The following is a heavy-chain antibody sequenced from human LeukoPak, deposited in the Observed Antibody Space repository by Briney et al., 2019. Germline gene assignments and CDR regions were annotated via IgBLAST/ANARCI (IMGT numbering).Heavy chain of an antibody. V-gene: IGHV4-38-2*02. Sequence: SETLSLTCTVSGYSISSGYYWGWIRQPPGKGLEWIGSIYHSGSTYYNPSLKSRVTISVDTSKNQFSLKLSSVTAADTAVYYCARPNIRFLEWPRAFDIWGQGTMVTVSS. CDR3: ARPNIRFLEWPRAFDI. J-gene: IGHJ3*02. D-gene: IGHD3-3*01. CDR1: GYSISSGYY. CDR2: IYHSGST.